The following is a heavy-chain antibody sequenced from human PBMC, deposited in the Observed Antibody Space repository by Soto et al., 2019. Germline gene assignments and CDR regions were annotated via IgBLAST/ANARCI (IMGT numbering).Heavy chain of an antibody. Sequence: SETLSLTCAVYGGSFSGYYWSWIRQPPGKGLEWIGEINHSGSTNYNPSLKSRVTISVDTSKNQFSLKLSSVTAADTAVYYCARGDSSSWHTFDYWGQGTLVTVSS. CDR1: GGSFSGYY. CDR3: ARGDSSSWHTFDY. CDR2: INHSGST. V-gene: IGHV4-34*01. J-gene: IGHJ4*02. D-gene: IGHD6-13*01.